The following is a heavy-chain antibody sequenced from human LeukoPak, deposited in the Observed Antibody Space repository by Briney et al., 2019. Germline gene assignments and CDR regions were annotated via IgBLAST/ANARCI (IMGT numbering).Heavy chain of an antibody. CDR2: ISGGDGST. Sequence: PGGSLRLSCAASGFAFYDYAMSWVRQPPGKGLEWVSLISGGDGSTHYADSVKGRFTISRDNSKKTLYLQMNSLRAEDTAVYYCAKDHSSTWFGSFNYWGQGTLVTVSS. CDR3: AKDHSSTWFGSFNY. D-gene: IGHD6-13*01. J-gene: IGHJ4*02. CDR1: GFAFYDYA. V-gene: IGHV3-23*01.